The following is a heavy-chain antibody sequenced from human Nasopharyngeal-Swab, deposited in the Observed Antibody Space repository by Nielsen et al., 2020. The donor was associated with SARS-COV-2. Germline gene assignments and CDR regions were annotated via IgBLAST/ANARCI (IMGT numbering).Heavy chain of an antibody. Sequence: ASVMVSSYASADTFTSNYMHCVRQAPRQGLEWWGRINPNSGGTNYAQKSQGRVTMTRDTSISTAYMELSRLRSDYTAVYYCARSITMVRGVPKPSYGMDVWGQGTTVTVSS. CDR3: ARSITMVRGVPKPSYGMDV. CDR1: ADTFTSNY. CDR2: INPNSGGT. D-gene: IGHD3-10*01. J-gene: IGHJ6*02. V-gene: IGHV1-2*06.